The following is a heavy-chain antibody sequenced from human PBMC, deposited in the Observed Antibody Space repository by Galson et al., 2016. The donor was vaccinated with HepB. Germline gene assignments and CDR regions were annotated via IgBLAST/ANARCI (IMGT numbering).Heavy chain of an antibody. CDR3: AGGQLPGYYFDY. V-gene: IGHV4-59*01. Sequence: SETLSLTCTVSGGSMTPYYWSWIRQAPGKKLEWIALIYFTGSTNHNPSLKSRVTISRDTSKNQFSLELTSVTAADTALYYCAGGQLPGYYFDYWGQGVLVTVSS. J-gene: IGHJ4*02. CDR2: IYFTGST. CDR1: GGSMTPYY. D-gene: IGHD1-26*01.